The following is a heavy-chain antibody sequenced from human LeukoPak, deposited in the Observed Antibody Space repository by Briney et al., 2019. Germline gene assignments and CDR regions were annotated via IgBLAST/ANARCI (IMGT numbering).Heavy chain of an antibody. D-gene: IGHD3-3*01. V-gene: IGHV3-21*01. CDR2: ISSGSDYI. CDR1: GFTFSSYS. Sequence: GGSLRLSCATSGFTFSSYSMNWFGQPPGTGLEWVSSISSGSDYIYYADSVKGRFTISRDNAKNSLYLQMTSLRAEDTAVYYCARDTPNQLRFLEWPLDYWGQGTLVTVSS. CDR3: ARDTPNQLRFLEWPLDY. J-gene: IGHJ4*02.